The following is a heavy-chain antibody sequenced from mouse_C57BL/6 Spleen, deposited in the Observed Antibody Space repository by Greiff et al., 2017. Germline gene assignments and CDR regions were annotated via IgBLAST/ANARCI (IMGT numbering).Heavy chain of an antibody. CDR2: INPSTGGT. D-gene: IGHD2-1*01. V-gene: IGHV1-42*01. Sequence: VQLQQSGPELVKPGASVKISCKASGYSFTGYYMNWVKQSPEKSLEWIGEINPSTGGTTYNQKFKAKATLTVDKSSSTAYMQLKSLTSEDSAVDYCAPIYYGNSWFAYWGQGTLVTVSA. J-gene: IGHJ3*01. CDR3: APIYYGNSWFAY. CDR1: GYSFTGYY.